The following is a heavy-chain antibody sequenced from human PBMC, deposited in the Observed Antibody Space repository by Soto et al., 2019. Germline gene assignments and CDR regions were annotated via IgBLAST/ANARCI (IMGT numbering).Heavy chain of an antibody. CDR3: ARGEVGDDVGGYWFDP. J-gene: IGHJ5*02. CDR2: IYYSGST. V-gene: IGHV4-59*01. CDR1: GGSFSSSY. D-gene: IGHD3-16*01. Sequence: QVQLQESGPGLVKPSETLSLTCTVSGGSFSSSYWSWFRQPPGKGLQWLGYIYYSGSTNYNPSLKSRVTISLDTSKNQFSLKLTSVTAADTAVYYCARGEVGDDVGGYWFDPWGQGTLVTVSS.